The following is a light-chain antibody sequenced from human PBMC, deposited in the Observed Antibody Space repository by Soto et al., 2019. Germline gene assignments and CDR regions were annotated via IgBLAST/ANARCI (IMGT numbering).Light chain of an antibody. J-gene: IGKJ1*01. V-gene: IGKV3-15*01. CDR1: QSVSSN. Sequence: EIVITQSPPTLSVSPGERATLSCRASQSVSSNLAWYQQKPGQAPRLLIYGASTRATGIPARFSGSGSGTEFTLTISSLQSEDFAVYYCQQYNNWPPWTFGQGSMV. CDR2: GAS. CDR3: QQYNNWPPWT.